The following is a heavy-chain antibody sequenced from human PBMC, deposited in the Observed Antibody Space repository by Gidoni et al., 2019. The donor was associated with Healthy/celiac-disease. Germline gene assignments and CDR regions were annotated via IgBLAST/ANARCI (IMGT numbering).Heavy chain of an antibody. Sequence: QVQLVQSGAEVKKPGSSVKVSCKASGGTFSSYAISWVRQAPGQGLEWMGRIIPILGIANYAQKFQGRVTITADKSTSTAYMELSSLRSEDTAVYYCARSSIAAQAGDYWGQGTLVTVSS. CDR2: IIPILGIA. CDR1: GGTFSSYA. J-gene: IGHJ4*02. V-gene: IGHV1-69*04. CDR3: ARSSIAAQAGDY. D-gene: IGHD6-6*01.